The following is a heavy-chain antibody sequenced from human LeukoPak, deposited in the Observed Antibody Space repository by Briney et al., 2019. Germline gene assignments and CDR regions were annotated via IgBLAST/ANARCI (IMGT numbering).Heavy chain of an antibody. CDR1: AYRFSSYD. V-gene: IGHV1-8*01. J-gene: IGHJ4*02. D-gene: IGHD3-9*01. CDR3: TTAGERPIRYFDY. CDR2: MNPNSGNT. Sequence: SVKPSCKPSAYRFSSYDINWERQANGQGLEWNGWMNPNSGNTGYAQKFQGRVTMTRNTSINTAYMELSGLLSEDTAVYFCTTAGERPIRYFDYWGQGTLVTVSS.